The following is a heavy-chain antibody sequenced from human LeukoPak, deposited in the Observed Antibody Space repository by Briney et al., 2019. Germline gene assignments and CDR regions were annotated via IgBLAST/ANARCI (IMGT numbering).Heavy chain of an antibody. Sequence: ASVKVSCKASGGTFSSYAISWVRQAPGQGLEWMARIIPIFGTSDYAQKFQGRVTITADKSTSTAYMELSSLRSEDTAVYYCARDLNDFWSGNNWFDPWGQGTLVTVSS. CDR2: IIPIFGTS. CDR3: ARDLNDFWSGNNWFDP. V-gene: IGHV1-69*06. D-gene: IGHD3-3*01. J-gene: IGHJ5*02. CDR1: GGTFSSYA.